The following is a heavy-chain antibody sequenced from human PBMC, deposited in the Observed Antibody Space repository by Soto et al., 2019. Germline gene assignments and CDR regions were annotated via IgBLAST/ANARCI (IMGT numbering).Heavy chain of an antibody. CDR1: GGSFSGYY. J-gene: IGHJ5*02. V-gene: IGHV4-34*01. Sequence: SETLSLTCAVYGGSFSGYYWSWIRQPPGKGLEWIGEINHSGSTNYNPSLKSRVTISVDTSKNQFSLKLSSVTAADTAVYYCASRKYDFWSGYSNWFDPWGQGTQVTSPQ. D-gene: IGHD3-3*01. CDR3: ASRKYDFWSGYSNWFDP. CDR2: INHSGST.